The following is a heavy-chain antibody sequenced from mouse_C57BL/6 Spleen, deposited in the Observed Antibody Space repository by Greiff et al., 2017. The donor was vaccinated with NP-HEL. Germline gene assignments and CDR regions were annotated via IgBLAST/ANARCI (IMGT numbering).Heavy chain of an antibody. J-gene: IGHJ3*01. Sequence: EVKVVESGGGLVKPGGSLKLSCAASGFTFSSYAMSWVRQTPEKRLEWVATISDGGSYTYYPDNVKGRFTISRDNAKNNLYLQMSHLKSEDTAMYYCARDQGDVAYWGQGTLVTVSA. CDR3: ARDQGDVAY. CDR2: ISDGGSYT. CDR1: GFTFSSYA. D-gene: IGHD3-3*01. V-gene: IGHV5-4*01.